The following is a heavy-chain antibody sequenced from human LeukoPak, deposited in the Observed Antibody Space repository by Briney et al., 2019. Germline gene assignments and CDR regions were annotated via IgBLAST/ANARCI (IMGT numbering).Heavy chain of an antibody. CDR3: ARAIRYQLLSDY. V-gene: IGHV1-8*03. Sequence: ASVKVSCKTSGYTLSTYDINWVRQAAGQGLEWMGWMNPNSGNTGFAQKFQGRATITRDTSITTAYLELSSLRSEDTAVYYCARAIRYQLLSDYWGQGTLVTVSS. J-gene: IGHJ4*02. D-gene: IGHD2-2*01. CDR2: MNPNSGNT. CDR1: GYTLSTYD.